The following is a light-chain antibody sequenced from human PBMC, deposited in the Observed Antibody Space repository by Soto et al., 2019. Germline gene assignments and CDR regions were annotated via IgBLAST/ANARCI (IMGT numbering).Light chain of an antibody. J-gene: IGLJ3*02. CDR3: SSFASSNTWV. CDR1: SSDVGAYNY. CDR2: EVT. Sequence: QSALTQPPSASGSPGQSVTISCTGTSSDVGAYNYVSWYQQHAGKAPKLVIYEVTKRPSGVPDRFSGSKSANTASLTVSGLPAEYEADYYCSSFASSNTWVFGGGTKLTVL. V-gene: IGLV2-8*01.